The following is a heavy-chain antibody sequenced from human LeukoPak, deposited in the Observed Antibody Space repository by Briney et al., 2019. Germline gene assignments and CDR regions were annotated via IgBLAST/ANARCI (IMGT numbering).Heavy chain of an antibody. CDR1: GFTFSSYG. V-gene: IGHV3-33*01. CDR3: ARDEEYYYDSSGYPFDY. CDR2: IWYDGSNK. Sequence: GRSLRLSCAASGFTFSSYGMHWVRQAPGKGLEWVAVIWYDGSNKYYADSVKGRFTISRDNSKNTLYLQMNSLRAEDTAVYYCARDEEYYYDSSGYPFDYWGQGTPVTVSS. D-gene: IGHD3-22*01. J-gene: IGHJ4*02.